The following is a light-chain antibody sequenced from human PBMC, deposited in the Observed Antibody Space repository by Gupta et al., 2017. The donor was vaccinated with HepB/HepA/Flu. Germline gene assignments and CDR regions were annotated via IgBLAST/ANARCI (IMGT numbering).Light chain of an antibody. J-gene: IGKJ1*01. CDR1: QSLVHSNGNTF. CDR3: MQTTQLPWT. CDR2: TIA. V-gene: IGKV2-24*01. Sequence: TAMTRTPLFSPVHLGPPATISCRYSQSLVHSNGNTFLRWLQQTPAQPPRLLIYTIANRFTGVPDRISGSGAGTEFTLEISRGEAEDVGVFYCMQTTQLPWTFGQETKVEIK.